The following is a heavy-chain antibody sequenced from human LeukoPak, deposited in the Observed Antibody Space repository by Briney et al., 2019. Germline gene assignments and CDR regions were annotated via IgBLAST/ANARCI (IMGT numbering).Heavy chain of an antibody. D-gene: IGHD6-13*01. CDR1: GGSFSGYY. J-gene: IGHJ1*01. CDR3: AREAQHQLVRALRY. CDR2: INHSGST. V-gene: IGHV4-34*01. Sequence: SETLSLTCAVYGGSFSGYYWSWIRQPPGKGLEWIGEINHSGSTNYDPSLKSRVTISVDTSKNQFSLKLSSVTAADTAVYDCAREAQHQLVRALRYWGQDTLVTVSS.